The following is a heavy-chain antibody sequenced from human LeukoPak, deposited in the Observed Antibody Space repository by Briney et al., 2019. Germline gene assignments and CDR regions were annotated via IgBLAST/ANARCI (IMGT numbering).Heavy chain of an antibody. V-gene: IGHV4-38-2*02. CDR2: IYHSGST. CDR1: GYSISSGYY. D-gene: IGHD3-10*01. J-gene: IGHJ4*02. CDR3: AKVRGWLSGGFDY. Sequence: SETLSLTCTVSGYSISSGYYWGWIRQPPGRGLEWIGSIYHSGSTYYNPSLKSRVTVSVDTSKNQFSLKLSSVTAADTAVYYCAKVRGWLSGGFDYWGQGTLVTVSS.